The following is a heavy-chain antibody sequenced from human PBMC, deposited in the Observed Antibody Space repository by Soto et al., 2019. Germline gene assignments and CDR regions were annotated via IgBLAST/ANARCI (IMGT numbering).Heavy chain of an antibody. CDR2: MNPNSGLT. D-gene: IGHD4-17*01. V-gene: IGHV1-8*02. CDR1: GYTFTSYG. Sequence: GASVKVSCKASGYTFTSYGISWVRQATGQGLEWMGWMNPNSGLTGYAQKFQGRVTMTRDTSISTAFLELSSLTFDDTAVYYCARGAFGVTKYGIDVWGQGTTVTVSS. CDR3: ARGAFGVTKYGIDV. J-gene: IGHJ6*02.